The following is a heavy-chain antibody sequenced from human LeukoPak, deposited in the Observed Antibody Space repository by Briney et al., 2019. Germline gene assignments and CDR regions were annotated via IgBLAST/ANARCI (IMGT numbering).Heavy chain of an antibody. Sequence: PGGSLRLSCAASGFTFSSYSMNWVRQAPGKGLEWVAVISYDGSNKYYADSVKGRFTISRDNSKNTLYLQMNSLRAEDTAVYYCARDYYDSSGYSAIDYWGQGTLVTVSS. D-gene: IGHD3-22*01. CDR3: ARDYYDSSGYSAIDY. CDR1: GFTFSSYS. J-gene: IGHJ4*02. CDR2: ISYDGSNK. V-gene: IGHV3-30*03.